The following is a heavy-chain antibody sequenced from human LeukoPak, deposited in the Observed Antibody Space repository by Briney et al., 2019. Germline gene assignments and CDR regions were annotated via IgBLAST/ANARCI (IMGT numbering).Heavy chain of an antibody. V-gene: IGHV3-7*01. CDR1: GFTFSSFW. J-gene: IGHJ3*02. Sequence: GGSLRLSCAASGFTFSSFWMSWVRQAPGKGLEWVASIKQDGSEKYYVDSVKGRFTISRDNAKNSLYLQMNSLRAEDTAVFYCVRDHHRRLYDSQARDTFDIWGQGTMVTVSS. CDR3: VRDHHRRLYDSQARDTFDI. CDR2: IKQDGSEK. D-gene: IGHD3-22*01.